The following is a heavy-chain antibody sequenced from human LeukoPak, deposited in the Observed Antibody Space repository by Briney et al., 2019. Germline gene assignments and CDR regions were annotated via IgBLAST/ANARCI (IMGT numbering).Heavy chain of an antibody. CDR2: IYTSGST. CDR1: GGSISSGSYY. J-gene: IGHJ2*01. CDR3: ARDAPYSSSWSNWYFDL. D-gene: IGHD6-13*01. Sequence: PSQTLSLTCTVSGGSISSGSYYWSWIRQPARKGLEWIGRIYTSGSTNYNPSLKSRVTISVDTSKNQFSLKLSSVTAADTAVYYCARDAPYSSSWSNWYFDLWGRGTLVTVSS. V-gene: IGHV4-61*02.